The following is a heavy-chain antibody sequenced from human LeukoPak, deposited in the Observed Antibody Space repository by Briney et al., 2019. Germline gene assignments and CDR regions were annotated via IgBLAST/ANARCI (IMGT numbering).Heavy chain of an antibody. V-gene: IGHV3-23*01. D-gene: IGHD2/OR15-2a*01. CDR3: ARSGLSRFGF. J-gene: IGHJ4*02. Sequence: PGGSLRLSCAASGFTFSNYAMSWVRQAPGKGLQWVSAFSGSGGSTYYADSVKGRFTISRDNSRNTLYLQMNSLRAEDTAVYYCARSGLSRFGFWGQGTLVTVSS. CDR2: FSGSGGST. CDR1: GFTFSNYA.